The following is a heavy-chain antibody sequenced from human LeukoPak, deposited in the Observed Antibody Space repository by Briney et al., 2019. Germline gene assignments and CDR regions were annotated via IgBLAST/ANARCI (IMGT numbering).Heavy chain of an antibody. V-gene: IGHV5-51*01. D-gene: IGHD3-16*02. CDR3: ARQGYDYVWGSYRPTPEYFQH. J-gene: IGHJ1*01. Sequence: GESLKISCKGSGYSFGSYWIGWVRQVPGKGLEWMGIIYPGDSGTRYSPSFQGQVTISADKSISTAYLRWSSLKASDTAMYYCARQGYDYVWGSYRPTPEYFQHWGQGTLVTVSS. CDR1: GYSFGSYW. CDR2: IYPGDSGT.